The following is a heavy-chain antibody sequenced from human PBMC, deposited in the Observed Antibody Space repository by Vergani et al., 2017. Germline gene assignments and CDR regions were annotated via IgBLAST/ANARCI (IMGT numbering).Heavy chain of an antibody. J-gene: IGHJ4*02. CDR2: IIPILGIA. CDR1: GYTFTSYT. D-gene: IGHD4-11*01. V-gene: IGHV1-69*02. Sequence: QVQLVQSGAEVKKPGASVKVSCKASGYTFTSYTISWVRQAPGQGLEWMGRIIPILGIANYAQKFQGRVTITADKSTSTAYMELSSLRSEDTAVYYCATAPDYNKGVGFFDYWGQGTLVTVSS. CDR3: ATAPDYNKGVGFFDY.